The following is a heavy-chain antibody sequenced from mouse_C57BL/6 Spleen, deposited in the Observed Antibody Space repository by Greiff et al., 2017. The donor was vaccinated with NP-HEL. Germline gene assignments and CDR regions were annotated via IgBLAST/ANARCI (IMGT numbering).Heavy chain of an antibody. CDR1: GFNIKNTY. Sequence: EVQLQQSVAELVRPGASVKLSCTASGFNIKNTYMNWVKQRPEQGLEWIGRIDPANGNTKYAPKFQGKATITADTSSNTAYLQLSSVTSEDTAIYYCSRPPSNYGGYYAMDYWGQGTSVTVSS. V-gene: IGHV14-3*01. CDR3: SRPPSNYGGYYAMDY. CDR2: IDPANGNT. D-gene: IGHD2-5*01. J-gene: IGHJ4*01.